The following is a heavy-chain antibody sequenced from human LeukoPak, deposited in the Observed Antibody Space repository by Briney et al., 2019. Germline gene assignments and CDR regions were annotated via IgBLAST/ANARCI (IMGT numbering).Heavy chain of an antibody. CDR1: GGTFSSYA. CDR3: ARGGYSYGTNWFDP. D-gene: IGHD5-18*01. J-gene: IGHJ5*02. CDR2: IIPIFGTA. Sequence: SVKVSCKASGGTFSSYAISWVRQAPGQGLEWMGGIIPIFGTANYAQKFQGRVTITADESTSTAYMELSSLRSEDTAVYYCARGGYSYGTNWFDPWGQGTLVTVSS. V-gene: IGHV1-69*13.